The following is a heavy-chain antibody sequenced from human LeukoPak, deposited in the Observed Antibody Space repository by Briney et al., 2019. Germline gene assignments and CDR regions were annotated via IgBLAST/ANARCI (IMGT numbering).Heavy chain of an antibody. V-gene: IGHV1-69*06. D-gene: IGHD4-17*01. CDR1: GGTFSSYA. Sequence: ASVKVSCKASGGTFSSYAISWVRQAPGRGLEWMGGIIPIFGTANYAQKFQGRVTITADKSTSTAYMELSSLRSEDTAVYYWARGWLGMTTVTTSGGGDYYYGMDVWGKGTTVTVSS. CDR3: ARGWLGMTTVTTSGGGDYYYGMDV. CDR2: IIPIFGTA. J-gene: IGHJ6*04.